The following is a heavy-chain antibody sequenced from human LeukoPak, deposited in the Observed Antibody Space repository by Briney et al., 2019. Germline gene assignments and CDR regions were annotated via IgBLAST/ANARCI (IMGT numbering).Heavy chain of an antibody. Sequence: GGSLRLSCAVSGLRFGSFWMSWVRQAPGKGLEWVANINQDGSGKYFVDSVRGRFTIFRDNSKNSLHLQMNTLRAEDTAVYYCARERDGRLFDYWGQGTLVTVSS. CDR3: ARERDGRLFDY. V-gene: IGHV3-7*01. J-gene: IGHJ4*02. D-gene: IGHD5-24*01. CDR2: INQDGSGK. CDR1: GLRFGSFW.